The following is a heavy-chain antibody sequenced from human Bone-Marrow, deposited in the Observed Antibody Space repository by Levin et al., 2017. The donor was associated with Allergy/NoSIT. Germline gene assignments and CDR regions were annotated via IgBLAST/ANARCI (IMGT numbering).Heavy chain of an antibody. CDR1: GSSISTGYY. CDR2: IYHTENT. J-gene: IGHJ4*02. D-gene: IGHD3-9*01. CDR3: AMGGDFYHDLLTGSK. Sequence: SETLSLTCSVSGSSISTGYYWGWIRQPPGKGLEWIANIYHTENTYYNPSLKSRVTISIDTSKNQVSLKLSSVTAADPAGYYCAMGGDFYHDLLTGSKWGQGTLVAVSS. V-gene: IGHV4-38-2*02.